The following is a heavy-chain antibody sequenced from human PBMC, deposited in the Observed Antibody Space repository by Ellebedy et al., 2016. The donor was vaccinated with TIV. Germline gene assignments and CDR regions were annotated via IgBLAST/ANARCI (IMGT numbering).Heavy chain of an antibody. V-gene: IGHV3-30*04. Sequence: GGSLRLXCAASGFTFSSYALHWVRQAPGKGLEWVAVISYDGSDKKYADSMKGRFIISRDNSKSTLYVQLNSLRAEDTAVYYCARATDSHGNSYYYALDVWGQGTTVTVSS. CDR3: ARATDSHGNSYYYALDV. D-gene: IGHD2-15*01. CDR2: ISYDGSDK. CDR1: GFTFSSYA. J-gene: IGHJ6*02.